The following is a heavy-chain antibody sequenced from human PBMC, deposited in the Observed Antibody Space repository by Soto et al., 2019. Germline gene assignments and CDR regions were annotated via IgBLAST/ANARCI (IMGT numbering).Heavy chain of an antibody. CDR3: ARHLAAGDS. Sequence: QVQLVQSGAEVKKPGASVRVSCKASGYTFTSYYIHWVRQAPGQGLEWMAIVNPTGGSTNYAQKFQGRITVTVDTSTSTVFMELNSLRYEYTAVYYCARHLAAGDSWGQGTLVTVCS. J-gene: IGHJ4*02. V-gene: IGHV1-46*03. CDR2: VNPTGGST. CDR1: GYTFTSYY. D-gene: IGHD6-25*01.